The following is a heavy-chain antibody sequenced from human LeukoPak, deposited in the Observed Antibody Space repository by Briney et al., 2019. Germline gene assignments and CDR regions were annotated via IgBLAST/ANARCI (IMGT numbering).Heavy chain of an antibody. CDR3: AKDSSGWLTGVDY. V-gene: IGHV3-9*03. CDR2: ISWNSGSI. J-gene: IGHJ4*02. CDR1: GFTFSTYA. D-gene: IGHD6-19*01. Sequence: PGGSLRLSCAASGFTFSTYAMHWVRQAPGKGLEWVSGISWNSGSIGYADSVKGRFTISRDNAKNSLYLQMNSLRAEDMALYYCAKDSSGWLTGVDYWGQGTLVTVSS.